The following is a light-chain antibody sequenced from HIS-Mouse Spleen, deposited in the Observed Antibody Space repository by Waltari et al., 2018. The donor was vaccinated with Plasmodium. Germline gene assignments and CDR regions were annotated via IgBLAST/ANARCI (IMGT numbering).Light chain of an antibody. CDR3: QQSYSTWT. J-gene: IGKJ1*01. CDR1: QSISSY. CDR2: AAS. V-gene: IGKV1-39*01. Sequence: DIQMTQSPSSLSASVGDRVTITCRASQSISSYLNWYQQKPGKAPKRLIYAASSLQSGVPSRFSGSGAGTDFTLTISLRPEDFATYNCQQSYSTWTFGQGTKVEIK.